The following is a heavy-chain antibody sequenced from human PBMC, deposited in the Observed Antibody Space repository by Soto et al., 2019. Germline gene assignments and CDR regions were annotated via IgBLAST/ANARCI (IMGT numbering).Heavy chain of an antibody. D-gene: IGHD6-13*01. Sequence: GGSLRLSCAASGFPFSSYAMSWVRQAPGKGLEWVSSISGSGGSTYYADSVKGRFTISRDNSKNTLYLQMNSLRAEDTAVYYCAKGITAAGINDDAFDIWGQGTMVTVSS. CDR3: AKGITAAGINDDAFDI. V-gene: IGHV3-23*01. CDR2: ISGSGGST. J-gene: IGHJ3*02. CDR1: GFPFSSYA.